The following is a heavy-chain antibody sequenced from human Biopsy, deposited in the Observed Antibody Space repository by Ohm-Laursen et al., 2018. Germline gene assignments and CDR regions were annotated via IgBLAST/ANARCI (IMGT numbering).Heavy chain of an antibody. J-gene: IGHJ3*01. D-gene: IGHD3-22*01. V-gene: IGHV4-31*03. Sequence: TLSLTCIVSGGSISNGGYYWNWVRQHPGKGLEWVGYVYHSGTTYYNPSLKSRVTMSVDTSKKQLSLRLRSVTAADTAMYYCASVVLGPTNDAFDLWGQGTMVVVSS. CDR2: VYHSGTT. CDR3: ASVVLGPTNDAFDL. CDR1: GGSISNGGYY.